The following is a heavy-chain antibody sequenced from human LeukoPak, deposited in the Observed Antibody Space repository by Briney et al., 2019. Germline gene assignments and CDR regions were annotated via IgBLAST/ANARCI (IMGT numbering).Heavy chain of an antibody. CDR1: GYTFTSYA. CDR2: INAGNGNT. V-gene: IGHV1-3*03. CDR3: ARRGSPYYGSGSYYKERRYYFDY. Sequence: ASVKVSCKASGYTFTSYAMHWVRQAPGQRLEWMGWINAGNGNTKYSQEFQGRVTITRDTSASTAYMELSSLRSEDTAVYYCARRGSPYYGSGSYYKERRYYFDYWGQGTLVTVSS. J-gene: IGHJ4*02. D-gene: IGHD3-10*01.